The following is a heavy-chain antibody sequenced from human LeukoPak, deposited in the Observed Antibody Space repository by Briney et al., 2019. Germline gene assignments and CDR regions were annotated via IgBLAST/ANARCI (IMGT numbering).Heavy chain of an antibody. CDR2: INHSGST. CDR3: ARVERIAAAGYYLDY. CDR1: GGSFSGYY. V-gene: IGHV4-34*01. J-gene: IGHJ4*02. Sequence: SETLSLTCAVYGGSFSGYYWSWIRQPPGKGLEWIGEINHSGSTNYNLSLKSRVTISVDTSKDQFSLELSSVTAADTAVYYCARVERIAAAGYYLDYWGQGTLVTVSS. D-gene: IGHD6-13*01.